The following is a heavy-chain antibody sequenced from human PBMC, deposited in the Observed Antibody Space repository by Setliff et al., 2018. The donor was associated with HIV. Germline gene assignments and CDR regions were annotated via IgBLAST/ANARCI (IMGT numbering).Heavy chain of an antibody. D-gene: IGHD4-17*01. CDR1: GNTFSSST. CDR3: ARGHSTVDFDY. CDR2: SIPILGIG. V-gene: IGHV1-69*02. Sequence: ASVKVSCKGSGNTFSSSTINWVRQAPGQGLEWMGRSIPILGIGNDEQAQKFKGRVTFTADKSTSTVYMELSSLRSEDTAVYYCARGHSTVDFDYWGQGTLVTVSS. J-gene: IGHJ4*02.